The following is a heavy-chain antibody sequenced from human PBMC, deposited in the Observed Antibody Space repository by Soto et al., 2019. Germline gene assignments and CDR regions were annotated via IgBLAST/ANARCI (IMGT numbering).Heavy chain of an antibody. D-gene: IGHD3-22*01. J-gene: IGHJ4*02. Sequence: GGSLRLSCAASGFTFSSYSMNWVRQAPGKGLEWVSYISSSSSTIYYADSVKGRFTISRDNSKNTLYLQMNSLRAEDTAVYYCARVLYDSSGYYPGFDYWGQGTLVTVSS. CDR3: ARVLYDSSGYYPGFDY. CDR2: ISSSSSTI. V-gene: IGHV3-48*01. CDR1: GFTFSSYS.